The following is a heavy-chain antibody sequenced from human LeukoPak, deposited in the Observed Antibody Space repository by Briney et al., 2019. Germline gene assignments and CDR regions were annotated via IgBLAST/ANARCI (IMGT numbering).Heavy chain of an antibody. CDR3: ARAVSGSYYVPNYYYYYGMDV. V-gene: IGHV4-59*01. J-gene: IGHJ6*02. Sequence: SGTLSLTCTVSGGSISSYYWSWIRQPPGKGLEWIGYIYYSGSTNYNPSLKSRVTISVDTSKNQFSLKLSSVTAADTAVYYCARAVSGSYYVPNYYYYYGMDVWGQGTTVTVSS. D-gene: IGHD3-10*01. CDR2: IYYSGST. CDR1: GGSISSYY.